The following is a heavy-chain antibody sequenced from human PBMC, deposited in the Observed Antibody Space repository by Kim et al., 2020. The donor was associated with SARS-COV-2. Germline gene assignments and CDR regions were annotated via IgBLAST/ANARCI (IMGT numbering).Heavy chain of an antibody. CDR3: ARDLGGVVPAATAHMYYYYYYGMDV. J-gene: IGHJ6*02. V-gene: IGHV1-46*01. CDR2: INPSGGST. Sequence: ASVKVSCKASGYTFTSYYMHWVRQAPGQGLEWMGIINPSGGSTSYAQKFQGRVTMTRDTSTSTVYMELSSLRSEDTAVYYCARDLGGVVPAATAHMYYYYYYGMDVWGQGTTVTVSS. CDR1: GYTFTSYY. D-gene: IGHD2-2*01.